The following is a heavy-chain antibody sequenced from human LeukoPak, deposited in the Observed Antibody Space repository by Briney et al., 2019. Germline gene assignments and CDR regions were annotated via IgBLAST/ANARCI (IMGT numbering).Heavy chain of an antibody. J-gene: IGHJ5*02. V-gene: IGHV1-69*13. CDR2: IIPIFGTA. CDR1: GGTFSSYA. CDR3: ATDHIAARPVGFDP. D-gene: IGHD6-6*01. Sequence: SVKVSCKASGGTFSSYAISWVRQAPGQGLEWMGGIIPIFGTANYAQKFQGRVTITADESTSTAYMELSSLRSEDTAVYYCATDHIAARPVGFDPWGQGTLVTVSS.